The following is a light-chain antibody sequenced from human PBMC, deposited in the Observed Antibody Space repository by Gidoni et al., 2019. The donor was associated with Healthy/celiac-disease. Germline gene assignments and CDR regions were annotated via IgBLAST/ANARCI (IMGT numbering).Light chain of an antibody. CDR1: QGISNY. J-gene: IGKJ1*01. V-gene: IGKV1-27*01. CDR2: AAS. Sequence: DIQMTQSPSSLSASVGDRVTITCRASQGISNYLAWYQQKPGKVPKLLIYAASTLQSGVPSRFSSSGSGTDFTLTISSLQPEDVATDYCQKYNSARWTFGQGTKVEIK. CDR3: QKYNSARWT.